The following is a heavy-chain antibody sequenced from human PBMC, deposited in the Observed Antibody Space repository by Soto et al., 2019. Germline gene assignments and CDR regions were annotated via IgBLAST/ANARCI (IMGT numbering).Heavy chain of an antibody. Sequence: PGESLKISCKGSGYSFTSYWISWVRQMPGKGLEWMGRIDPSDSYTNYSPSFQGHVTISADKSISTAYLQWSSLKASDTAMYYCARLGSSTLRRYYHYCMDVWGQGTTVTVSS. CDR3: ARLGSSTLRRYYHYCMDV. J-gene: IGHJ6*02. V-gene: IGHV5-10-1*01. CDR2: IDPSDSYT. CDR1: GYSFTSYW. D-gene: IGHD2-15*01.